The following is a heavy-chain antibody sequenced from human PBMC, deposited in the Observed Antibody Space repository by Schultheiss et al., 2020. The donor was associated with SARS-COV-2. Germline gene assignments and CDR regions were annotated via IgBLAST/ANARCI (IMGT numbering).Heavy chain of an antibody. J-gene: IGHJ6*02. CDR3: ARGKPSYGMDV. V-gene: IGHV4-39*07. Sequence: SETLSLTCTVSGGSISSGSYYWGWIRQPPGKGLEWIGEIYHSGSTNYNPSLKSRVTISVDTSKNQFSLKLSSVTAADTAVYYCARGKPSYGMDVWGQGTPVTVSS. CDR2: IYHSGST. CDR1: GGSISSGSYY.